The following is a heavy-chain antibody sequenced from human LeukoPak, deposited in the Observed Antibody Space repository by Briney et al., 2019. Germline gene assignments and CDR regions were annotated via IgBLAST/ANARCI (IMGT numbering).Heavy chain of an antibody. Sequence: PGGSLRLSCAASGFTFSSYVMHWVRQAPGKGLEWVAVISYDGSNKYYADSVKGRLTISRDNSKNTLYLQMNSLRAEDTAVYYCAKDYGDGGYWGQGTLATVSS. D-gene: IGHD4-17*01. CDR3: AKDYGDGGY. V-gene: IGHV3-30*18. CDR1: GFTFSSYV. CDR2: ISYDGSNK. J-gene: IGHJ4*02.